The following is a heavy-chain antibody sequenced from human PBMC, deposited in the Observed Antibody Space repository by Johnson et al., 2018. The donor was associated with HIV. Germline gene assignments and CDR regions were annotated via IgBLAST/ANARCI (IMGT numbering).Heavy chain of an antibody. CDR1: GFTFDDYA. CDR2: ISWNSGSI. CDR3: ARGRKDIEAADGLDNDAFDM. J-gene: IGHJ3*02. V-gene: IGHV3-9*01. D-gene: IGHD5-12*01. Sequence: LVESGGGVVRPGGSLRLSCAASGFTFDDYAMHWVRQAPGKGLEWVSGISWNSGSIGYADSVKGRFTISRDNSKSTLYLQMDSLRVEDTALYYCARGRKDIEAADGLDNDAFDMWGQGTLVTVSS.